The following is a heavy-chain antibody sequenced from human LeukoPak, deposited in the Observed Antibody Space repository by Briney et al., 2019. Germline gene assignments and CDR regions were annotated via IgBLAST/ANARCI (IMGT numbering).Heavy chain of an antibody. CDR3: TTGAQVWF. D-gene: IGHD5-18*01. V-gene: IGHV3-15*01. CDR2: ISIKTDGGTT. Sequence: GGSLRLSCAASGLTFSDAWMNWVRQVPGKGLEWVGRISIKTDGGTTDYVAPVKGRFIISRDDSENTLYLQMNSLKTEDTAIYYCTTGAQVWFWGQGTLVTVSS. J-gene: IGHJ4*02. CDR1: GLTFSDAW.